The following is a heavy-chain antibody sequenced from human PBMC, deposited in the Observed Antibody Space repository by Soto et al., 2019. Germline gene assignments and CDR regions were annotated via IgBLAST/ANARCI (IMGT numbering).Heavy chain of an antibody. D-gene: IGHD1-20*01. V-gene: IGHV1-69*13. CDR2: IIPIFGTA. J-gene: IGHJ5*02. CDR3: ASLITGPGTFDP. Sequence: SVKVSCKASGGTFSSYAISWVRQAPGQGLEWMGGIIPIFGTANYAQKFQGRVTITADESTSTAYMELSSLRSEDTAVYYCASLITGPGTFDPWGQGTLVTVSS. CDR1: GGTFSSYA.